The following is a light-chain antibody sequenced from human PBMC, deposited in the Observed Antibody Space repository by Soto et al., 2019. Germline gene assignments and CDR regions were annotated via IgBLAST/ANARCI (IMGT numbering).Light chain of an antibody. J-gene: IGKJ1*01. CDR2: DAS. Sequence: ELVLTQSPGTLSLSPGQRATRSCRASQSVSSSYLAWYQQKPGQAPRVLIYDASSRATGIPDRFSGSGSGTDFTLTISRLEPEDFAVYYCQQYGSSPRTFGQGTKV. V-gene: IGKV3-20*01. CDR3: QQYGSSPRT. CDR1: QSVSSSY.